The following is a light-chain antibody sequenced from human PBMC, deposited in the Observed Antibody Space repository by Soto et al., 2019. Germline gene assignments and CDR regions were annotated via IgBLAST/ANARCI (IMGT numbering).Light chain of an antibody. CDR1: ISDVGSYNL. Sequence: QRSLTQPASVSGSRGQSITISCTGTISDVGSYNLVSWYQQHPGKAPKLMIYEGSKRPSGVSNRFSGSKSGNTASLTISGLQADDEADYYCRSYAGSSTLYVFGTGTKVTVL. J-gene: IGLJ1*01. CDR3: RSYAGSSTLYV. V-gene: IGLV2-23*01. CDR2: EGS.